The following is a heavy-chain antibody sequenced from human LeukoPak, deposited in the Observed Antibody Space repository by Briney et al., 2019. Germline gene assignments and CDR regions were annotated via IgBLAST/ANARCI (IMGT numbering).Heavy chain of an antibody. V-gene: IGHV4-34*01. CDR1: GGSFSGYY. J-gene: IGHJ4*02. CDR3: AGRKWLVRHRKDY. CDR2: INHSGST. D-gene: IGHD6-19*01. Sequence: PSETLSLTCAVYGGSFSGYYWSWIRQPPGKGLEWIGEINHSGSTNYNPSLKSRVTISVDTSKNQFSLKLSSVTAADTAVYYCAGRKWLVRHRKDYWGQGTLVTVSS.